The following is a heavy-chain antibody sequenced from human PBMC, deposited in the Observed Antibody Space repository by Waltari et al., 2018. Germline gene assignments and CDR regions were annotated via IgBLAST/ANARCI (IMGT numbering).Heavy chain of an antibody. CDR2: INPKNGDT. Sequence: QVQLVQSGTEVKKPGASVKVSCQASGYRFTDYYLHWVRQTPGQGLEWRGWINPKNGDTSYAHNFLGRVTMTRDTSINTVYMDLSGLRSDDTAVFYCARDPGPIVGAPDYWGQGTLVTVSS. CDR3: ARDPGPIVGAPDY. CDR1: GYRFTDYY. D-gene: IGHD1-26*01. V-gene: IGHV1-2*02. J-gene: IGHJ4*02.